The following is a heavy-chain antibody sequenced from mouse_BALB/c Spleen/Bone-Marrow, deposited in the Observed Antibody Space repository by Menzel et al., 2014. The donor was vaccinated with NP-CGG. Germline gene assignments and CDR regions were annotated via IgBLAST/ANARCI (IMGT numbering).Heavy chain of an antibody. V-gene: IGHV1-80*01. J-gene: IGHJ2*01. CDR3: ARGGISIDY. CDR1: GYAFSIYW. CDR2: IYPGDDDT. Sequence: VMLVESGAELVRPGSSVKISCKASGYAFSIYWMNWVKQRPGQGLEWIGQIYPGDDDTDYNGKFKGKATLTADRSSSTAYMQLNSLISEDSAVYFCARGGISIDYWGQGTALTVSS.